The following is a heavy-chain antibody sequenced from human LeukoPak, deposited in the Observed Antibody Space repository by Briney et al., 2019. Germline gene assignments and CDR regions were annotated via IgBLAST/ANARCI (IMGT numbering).Heavy chain of an antibody. D-gene: IGHD3-22*01. Sequence: GGSLRLSCAASGFTFTDHYMSWVRQAPGKRLEWVSYISSSSSTIYYADSVKGRFTISRDNAKNSLYLQMNSLRAEDTAVYYCARASYYDSSGYPLNAFDIWGQGTMVTVSS. CDR1: GFTFTDHY. J-gene: IGHJ3*02. CDR2: ISSSSSTI. CDR3: ARASYYDSSGYPLNAFDI. V-gene: IGHV3-11*04.